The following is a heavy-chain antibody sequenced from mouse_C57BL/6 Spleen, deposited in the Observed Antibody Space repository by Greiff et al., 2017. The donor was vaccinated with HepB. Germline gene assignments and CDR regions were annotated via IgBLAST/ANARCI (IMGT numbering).Heavy chain of an antibody. CDR1: GFTFTDYY. J-gene: IGHJ2*01. CDR2: IRNKANGYTT. V-gene: IGHV7-3*01. CDR3: ARLLSYFDY. Sequence: EVQLVESGGGLVQPGGSLSLSCAASGFTFTDYYMSWVRQPPGKALEWLGFIRNKANGYTTEYSASVKGRFTIYRDNSQSILYLQMNALRAEDRATYYCARLLSYFDYWGQGTTLTVSS. D-gene: IGHD3-2*02.